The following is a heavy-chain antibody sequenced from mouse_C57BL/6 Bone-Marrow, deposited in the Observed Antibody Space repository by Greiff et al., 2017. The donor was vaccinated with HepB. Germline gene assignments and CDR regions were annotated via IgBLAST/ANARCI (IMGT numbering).Heavy chain of an antibody. CDR1: GYAFSSYW. CDR2: IYPGDGDT. CDR3: ARGRIYYGSSPFDY. V-gene: IGHV1-80*01. Sequence: VKLMESGAELVKPGASVKISCKASGYAFSSYWMNWVKQRPGKGLEWIGQIYPGDGDTNYNGKFKGKATLTADKSSSTAYMQLSSLTSEDSAVYFCARGRIYYGSSPFDYWGQGTTLTVSS. D-gene: IGHD1-1*01. J-gene: IGHJ2*01.